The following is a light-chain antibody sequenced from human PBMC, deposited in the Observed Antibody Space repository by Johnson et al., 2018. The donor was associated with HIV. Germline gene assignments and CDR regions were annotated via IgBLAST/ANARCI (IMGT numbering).Light chain of an antibody. V-gene: IGLV1-51*01. Sequence: QSLLTQPPSVSAAPGQLVTISCSGSTSNIGKNDVSWYQQFPGTAPKVLIYDDNKRPSGIPDRFSGSKSGTSATLGITGLQTGDEADYYCGTWDSSVSGVVLGTGTKVTVL. J-gene: IGLJ1*01. CDR1: TSNIGKND. CDR2: DDN. CDR3: GTWDSSVSGVV.